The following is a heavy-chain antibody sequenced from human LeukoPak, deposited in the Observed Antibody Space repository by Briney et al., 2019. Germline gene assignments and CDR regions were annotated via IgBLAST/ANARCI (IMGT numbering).Heavy chain of an antibody. CDR2: IYYRGFT. D-gene: IGHD3-9*01. V-gene: IGHV4-59*01. CDR3: ARAVTYYDILTGYYIRGFDY. CDR1: GGSISGYY. J-gene: IGHJ4*02. Sequence: SETLSLTCTVSGGSISGYYWSWIRQPPGKGLEWIGYIYYRGFTNYNPSLKSRVTISVDTSKNQFSLKLSSVTAADTAVYYCARAVTYYDILTGYYIRGFDYWGQGTLVTVSS.